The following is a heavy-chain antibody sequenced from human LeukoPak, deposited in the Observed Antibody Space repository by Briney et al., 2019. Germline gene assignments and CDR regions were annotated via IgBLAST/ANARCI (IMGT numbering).Heavy chain of an antibody. Sequence: SETLSLTCAVYGGSFSGYYWSWIRQPPGKGLEWIGEINHSGSTNYNPSLKSRVTISVDTSKNQFSLKLSSVTAADTAVYYCAGADDYGDYSYYMDVWGKGTTVTVSS. CDR3: AGADDYGDYSYYMDV. V-gene: IGHV4-34*01. J-gene: IGHJ6*03. D-gene: IGHD4-17*01. CDR1: GGSFSGYY. CDR2: INHSGST.